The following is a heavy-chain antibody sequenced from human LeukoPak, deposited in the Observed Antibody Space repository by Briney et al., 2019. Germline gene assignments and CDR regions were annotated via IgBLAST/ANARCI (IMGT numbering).Heavy chain of an antibody. CDR1: GGSISSGGYY. CDR3: ARDGPSGSYGY. CDR2: IYHSGST. V-gene: IGHV4-30-2*01. Sequence: PSQTLSLTCTVSGGSISSGGYYWSWIRQPPGKGLEWIGYIYHSGSTYYNPSLKSRVTISVDRSKNQFSLKLSSVTAADTAVYYCARDGPSGSYGYWGQGTLVTVSS. J-gene: IGHJ4*02. D-gene: IGHD1-26*01.